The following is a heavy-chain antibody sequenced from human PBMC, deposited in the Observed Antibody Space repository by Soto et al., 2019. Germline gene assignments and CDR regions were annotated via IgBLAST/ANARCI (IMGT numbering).Heavy chain of an antibody. Sequence: ASVKVSCKASGYTFTGYYMHWVRQAPGQGLEWMGWINPNSGGTNYAQKFQGWVTMTRDTSISTAYMELSRLRSDDTAVYYCARGGYDAGWDYYYYGMDVWGQGTTVTVSS. CDR3: ARGGYDAGWDYYYYGMDV. D-gene: IGHD5-12*01. CDR1: GYTFTGYY. CDR2: INPNSGGT. V-gene: IGHV1-2*04. J-gene: IGHJ6*02.